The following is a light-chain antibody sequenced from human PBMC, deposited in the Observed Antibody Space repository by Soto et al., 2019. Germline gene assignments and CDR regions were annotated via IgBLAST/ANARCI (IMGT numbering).Light chain of an antibody. CDR2: AAS. J-gene: IGKJ5*01. V-gene: IGKV1-39*01. Sequence: DIQMTQSPSSLSASVGDRVTITCRARQSISSYLNWYQQKPGKAPKLLIYAASSLQSVVPSRFSDSGSWPDFTPTILSLQTEDLATYYCQQRYSTPITFGNGTRLEIK. CDR3: QQRYSTPIT. CDR1: QSISSY.